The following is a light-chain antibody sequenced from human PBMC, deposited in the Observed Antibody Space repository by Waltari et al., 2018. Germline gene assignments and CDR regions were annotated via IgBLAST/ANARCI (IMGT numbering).Light chain of an antibody. CDR2: AAS. CDR1: QGIRKD. J-gene: IGKJ4*01. V-gene: IGKV1-17*01. CDR3: LQHNSYPLT. Sequence: DIQMTQSPSSLSASVGDRVTITGRASQGIRKDLGWYQQKSGKAPKRLIYAASSLQSGFPSRFSGSGSGTEFTLTISSLQPEDFATYYCLQHNSYPLTFGGGTKVEIK.